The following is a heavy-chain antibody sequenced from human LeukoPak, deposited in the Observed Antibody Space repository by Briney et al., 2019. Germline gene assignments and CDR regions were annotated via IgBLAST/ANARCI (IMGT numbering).Heavy chain of an antibody. CDR2: MNPNSGAT. V-gene: IGHV1-8*01. D-gene: IGHD3-22*01. J-gene: IGHJ4*02. Sequence: ASVKVSCKASGYTFTSYDFNWLRQATGQGPEWMGWMNPNSGATGYAQKFQGRITMTRSASINTAYMELTDLRSEDTAVYYCARDGPDYYDSSGYYLDYWGQGTLVTVSS. CDR1: GYTFTSYD. CDR3: ARDGPDYYDSSGYYLDY.